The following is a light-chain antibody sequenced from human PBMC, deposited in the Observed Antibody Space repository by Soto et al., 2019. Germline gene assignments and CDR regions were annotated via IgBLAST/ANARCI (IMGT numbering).Light chain of an antibody. CDR3: QQYGSSPIT. CDR1: QSVGSNY. CDR2: GAS. J-gene: IGKJ5*01. V-gene: IGKV3-20*01. Sequence: IVLTQSPGTLSLSPGERATLSCRASQSVGSNYLAWYQQKPGQAPRILIFGASGRATGIPDRFSGSGSGTDFTLTISRLEPEDFAVYYCQQYGSSPITFGQGTRLEIK.